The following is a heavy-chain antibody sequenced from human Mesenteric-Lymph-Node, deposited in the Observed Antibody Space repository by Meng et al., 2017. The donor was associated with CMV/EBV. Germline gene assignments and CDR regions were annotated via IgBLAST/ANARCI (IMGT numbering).Heavy chain of an antibody. J-gene: IGHJ4*02. D-gene: IGHD3-9*01. CDR2: IKSKTDGGTT. CDR1: GFTFSNAW. CDR3: TTDILTGYAFDY. V-gene: IGHV3-15*01. Sequence: ASGFTFSNAWMSWVRQAPGKGLEWVGRIKSKTDGGTTDYAAPVKGRFTISRDDSKNTLYLQMNSLKTEDTAVYYCTTDILTGYAFDYWGQGTLVTVSS.